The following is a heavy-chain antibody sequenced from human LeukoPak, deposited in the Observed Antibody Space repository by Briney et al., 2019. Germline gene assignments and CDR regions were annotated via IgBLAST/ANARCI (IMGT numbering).Heavy chain of an antibody. CDR2: IIPILGIA. D-gene: IGHD5-18*01. J-gene: IGHJ6*02. CDR1: GGTFSSYA. CDR3: ARGLIQLWSPLDYYGMDV. V-gene: IGHV1-69*04. Sequence: ASVKVSCKASGGTFSSYAISWVRQAPGQGLEWMGRIIPILGIANYAQKFQGRVTITADKSTSTAYMELSSLRSDDTAVYYCARGLIQLWSPLDYYGMDVWGQGTTVTVSS.